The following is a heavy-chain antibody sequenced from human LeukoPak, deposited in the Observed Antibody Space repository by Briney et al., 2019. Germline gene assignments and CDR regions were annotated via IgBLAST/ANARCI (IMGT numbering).Heavy chain of an antibody. CDR1: GYTFTGYY. D-gene: IGHD5-18*01. Sequence: ASVRVSCKASGYTFTGYYMHWVRQAPGQGLEWMGIINPSGGSTSYAQKFQDRVTMTRDTSTSTVYMELSSLRSEDTAVYYCAFTSLYSYGFWGSGATPDYYYYYMDVWGKGTTVTISS. J-gene: IGHJ6*03. CDR3: AFTSLYSYGFWGSGATPDYYYYYMDV. V-gene: IGHV1-46*01. CDR2: INPSGGST.